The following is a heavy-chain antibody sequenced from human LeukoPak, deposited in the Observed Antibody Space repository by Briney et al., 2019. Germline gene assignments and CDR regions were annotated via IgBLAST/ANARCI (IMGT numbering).Heavy chain of an antibody. Sequence: SETLSLTCGVSGYSISGGYYWGWIRQSPGKGLEWIGSIFHSGKTYYNLSLKSRVTISVDTSKNQFSLKLTPVTAADTAVYYCARGDIPDFWGQGTLVTVSS. CDR1: GYSISGGYY. V-gene: IGHV4-38-2*01. J-gene: IGHJ4*02. CDR2: IFHSGKT. CDR3: ARGDIPDF. D-gene: IGHD2-21*01.